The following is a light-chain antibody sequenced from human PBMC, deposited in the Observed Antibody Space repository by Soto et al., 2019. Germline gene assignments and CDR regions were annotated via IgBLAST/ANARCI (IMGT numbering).Light chain of an antibody. CDR3: QQYNIWPLWT. V-gene: IGKV3-11*01. Sequence: EIVLTQSPATLSLSPGERATLSCRASQSVSSSLAWYQQRPGQAPRLLIYDASNRATGIPARFSGSGSGTDFTLTISSLEPEEFAVYFCQQYNIWPLWTFGQGTKVDI. J-gene: IGKJ1*01. CDR2: DAS. CDR1: QSVSSS.